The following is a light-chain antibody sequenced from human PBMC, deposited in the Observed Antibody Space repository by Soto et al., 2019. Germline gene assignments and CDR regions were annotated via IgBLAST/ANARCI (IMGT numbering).Light chain of an antibody. Sequence: EIVLTQSPGTLSLSPGERATLSCRASQSVSSSYLAWYQQKPGQAPRLLIYGASSRATGIPDRFSGGGSGTDFTLTSSRLEPEDFAVYYCQQYGSTPRYTFGQGTKLEIK. J-gene: IGKJ2*01. V-gene: IGKV3-20*01. CDR1: QSVSSSY. CDR3: QQYGSTPRYT. CDR2: GAS.